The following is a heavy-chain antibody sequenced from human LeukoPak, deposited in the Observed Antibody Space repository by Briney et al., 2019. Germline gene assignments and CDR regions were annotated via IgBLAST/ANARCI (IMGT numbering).Heavy chain of an antibody. CDR1: GFTFSTFA. Sequence: GRSLRLSCAASGFTFSTFAMQWVRQAPGKGLEWVAFIWYDGSNEYYADSVKGRFTISRDNSKSTPYLQMNSLRAEDTAVYYCARSPGSISYYIQYWGQGTLVTVSS. CDR3: ARSPGSISYYIQY. V-gene: IGHV3-33*01. J-gene: IGHJ4*02. D-gene: IGHD3-22*01. CDR2: IWYDGSNE.